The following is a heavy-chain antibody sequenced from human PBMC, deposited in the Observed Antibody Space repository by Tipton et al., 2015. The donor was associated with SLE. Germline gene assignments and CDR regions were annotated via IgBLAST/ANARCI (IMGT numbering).Heavy chain of an antibody. CDR3: ARDPSVVVPAAMAFDI. CDR2: INPSGGST. V-gene: IGHV1-46*01. CDR1: GYTFTSYY. J-gene: IGHJ3*02. Sequence: QLVQSGPEVKKPGASVKVSCKASGYTFTSYYMHWVRQAPGQGLEWMGIINPSGGSTSYAQKFQGRVTMTRDTSTSTVYMELRSLRSDDTAVYYCARDPSVVVPAAMAFDIWGQGTMVTVSS. D-gene: IGHD2-2*01.